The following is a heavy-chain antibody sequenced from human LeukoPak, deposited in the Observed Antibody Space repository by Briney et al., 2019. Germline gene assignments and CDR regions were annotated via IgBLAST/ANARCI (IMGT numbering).Heavy chain of an antibody. CDR2: ISGSGGST. CDR3: AKGEGTVTTPTYYFDY. Sequence: GGSLRLSCAATGFTFSSYSMNRVRQAPGKGLEWVSAISGSGGSTYYADSVKGRFTISRDNSKNTLYLQMNSLRAEDTAVYYCAKGEGTVTTPTYYFDYWGQGTLVTVSS. J-gene: IGHJ4*02. CDR1: GFTFSSYS. D-gene: IGHD4-17*01. V-gene: IGHV3-23*01.